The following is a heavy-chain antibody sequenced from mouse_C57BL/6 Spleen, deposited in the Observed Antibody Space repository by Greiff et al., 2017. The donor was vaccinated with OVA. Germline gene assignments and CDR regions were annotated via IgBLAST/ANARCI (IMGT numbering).Heavy chain of an antibody. CDR2: IDPANGKT. D-gene: IGHD2-12*01. CDR3: GRWGREDDWFDY. CDR1: GFNIKNTY. J-gene: IGHJ2*01. Sequence: VQLKESVAELVRPGASVKLSCTASGFNIKNTYMHWVKQRPEQGLEWIGRIDPANGKTKYAPKFQGKATITADTSSNPAYLPLSSRTAEETTIYYCGRWGREDDWFDYWGQGTPVTVSS. V-gene: IGHV14-3*01.